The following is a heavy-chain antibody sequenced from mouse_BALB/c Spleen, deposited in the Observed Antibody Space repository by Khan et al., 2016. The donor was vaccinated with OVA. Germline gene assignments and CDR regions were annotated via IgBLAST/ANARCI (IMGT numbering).Heavy chain of an antibody. CDR1: GFSLTSYG. V-gene: IGHV2-2*02. J-gene: IGHJ1*01. CDR2: IWSGGNT. CDR3: ARNRGGYFDV. Sequence: QVQLQQSGPGLVQPSQSLSITCTVSGFSLTSYGVHWVRQSPGKGLEWLGVIWSGGNTDYNATFISRLSISKDNSKSQVFFKMKSMQANDTAIVYCARNRGGYFDVWDAGTTVTVSS.